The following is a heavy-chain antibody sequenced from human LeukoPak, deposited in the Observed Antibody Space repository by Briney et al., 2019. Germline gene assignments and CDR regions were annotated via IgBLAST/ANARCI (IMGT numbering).Heavy chain of an antibody. Sequence: QSGGSLRLSCAASGFPFSSYAMYWVRQAPGEGLVWVSRVHGDGNNIGYADFVEGRFTISRDNAKNTLYLEMSSLRREDTAVYYCARARVGDPTDYWGQGTLVTVSS. CDR3: ARARVGDPTDY. D-gene: IGHD1-26*01. CDR2: VHGDGNNI. J-gene: IGHJ4*02. CDR1: GFPFSSYA. V-gene: IGHV3-74*01.